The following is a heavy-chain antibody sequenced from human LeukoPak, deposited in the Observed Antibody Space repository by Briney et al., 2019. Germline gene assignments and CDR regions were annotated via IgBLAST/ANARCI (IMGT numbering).Heavy chain of an antibody. CDR3: ARGRTTPQNFDY. CDR2: IYYSGST. D-gene: IGHD2/OR15-2a*01. V-gene: IGHV4-59*01. J-gene: IGHJ4*02. CDR1: GGSISSYY. Sequence: PSETLSLTCTVSGGSISSYYWSWIRQPPGKGLEWIGYIYYSGSTNYNPSLKSRVTISVDTSKNQFSLKLSSVTAADTAVYYCARGRTTPQNFDYWGQGTLVTVSS.